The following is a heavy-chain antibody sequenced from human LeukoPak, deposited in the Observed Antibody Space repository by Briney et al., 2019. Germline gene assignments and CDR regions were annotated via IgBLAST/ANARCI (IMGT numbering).Heavy chain of an antibody. J-gene: IGHJ5*02. V-gene: IGHV1-2*02. Sequence: GASVKVSCKASGYTFTGYYMHWVRQAPGQGLEWMGWINPNSGGTNYAQKFQGRVTMTRDTSISTAYMELSSLRSEDTAVYYCARASSSSLLGWFDPWGQGTLVTVSS. CDR1: GYTFTGYY. D-gene: IGHD6-6*01. CDR2: INPNSGGT. CDR3: ARASSSSLLGWFDP.